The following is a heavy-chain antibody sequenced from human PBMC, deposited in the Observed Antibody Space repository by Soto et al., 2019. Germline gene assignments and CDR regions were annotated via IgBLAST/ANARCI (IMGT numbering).Heavy chain of an antibody. D-gene: IGHD6-13*01. CDR2: IYYSGST. Sequence: SETLSLTCTVSGGSISSYYWSWIRQPPGKGLEWIGYIYYSGSTNYNPSLKSRVTISVDTSKNQFSLKLSSVTAADTAVYYCARDRIAAAGTNYYYYYGMDVWGQGTTVTVSS. CDR1: GGSISSYY. V-gene: IGHV4-59*01. CDR3: ARDRIAAAGTNYYYYYGMDV. J-gene: IGHJ6*02.